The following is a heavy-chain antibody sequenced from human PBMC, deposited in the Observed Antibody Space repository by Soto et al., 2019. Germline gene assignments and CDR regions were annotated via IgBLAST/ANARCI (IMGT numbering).Heavy chain of an antibody. CDR3: GLDVHGLFPY. D-gene: IGHD1-1*01. J-gene: IGHJ4*02. CDR2: IDPKNGGT. CDR1: GYSSSACY. V-gene: IGHV1-2*02. Sequence: QVQLVQSGAEVKKPWASVKVSCQASGYSSSACYIHWVRQAPGQGLGLMGWIDPKNGGTVSAQKFQGRLTMTSDTAYSTVVMGLSGVTSDDTGWYYCGLDVHGLFPYWGQGSLVTVAS.